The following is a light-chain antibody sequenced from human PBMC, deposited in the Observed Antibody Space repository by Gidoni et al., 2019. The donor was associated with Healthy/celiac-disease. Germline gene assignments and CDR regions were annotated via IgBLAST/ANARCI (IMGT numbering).Light chain of an antibody. CDR3: QQYDNLLPLFT. Sequence: DIQMTQSPSSLSASVGDRVTITCQASQDISNYLTWYQQKPGKAPKLLIYDASNLETGVPSRFSGSGSGTDFTFTTSSLQPEDIATYYCQQYDNLLPLFTFGPGTKVDIK. CDR2: DAS. V-gene: IGKV1-33*01. J-gene: IGKJ3*01. CDR1: QDISNY.